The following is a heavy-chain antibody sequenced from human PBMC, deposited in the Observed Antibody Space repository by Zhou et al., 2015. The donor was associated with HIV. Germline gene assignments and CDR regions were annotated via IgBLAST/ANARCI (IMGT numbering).Heavy chain of an antibody. Sequence: LMQSGTEVTKPGSSVKVSCKASGGTFSGSDVSWVRQAPGQGLEWMGGITPMFDIKNYAQKFRARLKITVDQSTNTAYMELSSLTSEDAAMYFCARSSVNHDYAFDLWGQGTKVIVSS. CDR1: GGTFSGSD. J-gene: IGHJ3*01. V-gene: IGHV1-69*17. CDR3: ARSSVNHDYAFDL. D-gene: IGHD3-16*01. CDR2: ITPMFDIK.